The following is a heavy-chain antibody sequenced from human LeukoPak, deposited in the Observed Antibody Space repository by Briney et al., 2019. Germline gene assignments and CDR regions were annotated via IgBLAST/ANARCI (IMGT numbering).Heavy chain of an antibody. CDR3: ARSTTITIFGVLNWFDP. V-gene: IGHV4-4*07. Sequence: PSETLSLTCTVSGGSIRSNYWSWIRQSAGKGLEWIGRISTDGSASYNPSLKGRLTMSVDTSKNQFSLTLNSVTAADTAVYYCARSTTITIFGVLNWFDPWGQGTLSPSPQ. J-gene: IGHJ5*02. CDR1: GGSIRSNY. D-gene: IGHD3-3*01. CDR2: ISTDGSA.